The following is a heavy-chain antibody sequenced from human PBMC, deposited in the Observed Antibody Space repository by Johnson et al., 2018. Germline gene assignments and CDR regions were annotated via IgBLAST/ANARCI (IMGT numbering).Heavy chain of an antibody. CDR1: GFTFSNYG. J-gene: IGHJ1*01. V-gene: IGHV3-30*03. CDR2: ISYDGRNK. CDR3: VRSTVVIRAEYFQN. Sequence: QVQLVESGGGVVQPGRSLRLSCAASGFTFSNYGMHWVRQAPGKGLEWVALISYDGRNKYSADTVKGRFTISRDNSKNTPYLQMNSLRPEETAVYYCVRSTVVIRAEYFQNWGQGTLVTVSS. D-gene: IGHD4-23*01.